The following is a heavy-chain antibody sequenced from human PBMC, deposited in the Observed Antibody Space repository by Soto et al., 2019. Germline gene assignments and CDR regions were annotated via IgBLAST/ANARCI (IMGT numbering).Heavy chain of an antibody. CDR3: ARGRRYSYGPLNFDY. CDR2: INHSGST. J-gene: IGHJ4*02. Sequence: QVQLQQWGAGLLKPSETLSLTCAVYGGSFSGYYWSWIRQPPGKGLEWIGEINHSGSTNYNPSLNSRVTISVDTSKNPFSLKLSSVTAADTAVYYCARGRRYSYGPLNFDYWGQGTLVTVSS. V-gene: IGHV4-34*01. CDR1: GGSFSGYY. D-gene: IGHD5-18*01.